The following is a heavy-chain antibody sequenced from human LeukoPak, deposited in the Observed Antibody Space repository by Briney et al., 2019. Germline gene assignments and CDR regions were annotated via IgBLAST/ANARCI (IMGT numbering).Heavy chain of an antibody. CDR3: AKEWRYSSSWYQYYFDY. CDR1: GFTFSSYA. CDR2: ISGSGGST. J-gene: IGHJ4*02. V-gene: IGHV3-23*01. Sequence: GGSLRLSCAASGFTFSSYAMSWVRQAPGKGLEWVSAISGSGGSTYYADSVKGRFTIFRDISKNTLYLQMNSLRAEDTAVYFCAKEWRYSSSWYQYYFDYWGQGTLVTVSS. D-gene: IGHD6-13*01.